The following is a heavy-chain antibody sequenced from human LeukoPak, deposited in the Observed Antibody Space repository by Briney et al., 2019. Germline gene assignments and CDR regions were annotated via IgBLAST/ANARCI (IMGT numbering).Heavy chain of an antibody. CDR3: AGQNYYDYVWGSYRYKAFDI. J-gene: IGHJ3*02. CDR2: IYYSGST. Sequence: SETLSLTCTVSGGSTSSYYWSWILQPPGKVLEWIGYIYYSGSTNYNPSLKSRVTISVDTSKNQFSLKLSSVTAADTAVYYCAGQNYYDYVWGSYRYKAFDIWGQGTMVTVSS. CDR1: GGSTSSYY. V-gene: IGHV4-59*01. D-gene: IGHD3-16*02.